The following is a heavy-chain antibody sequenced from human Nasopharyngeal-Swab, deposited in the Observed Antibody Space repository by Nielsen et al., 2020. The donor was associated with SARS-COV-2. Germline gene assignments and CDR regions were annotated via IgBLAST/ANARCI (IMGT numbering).Heavy chain of an antibody. CDR2: ISSSSSTI. D-gene: IGHD2-2*01. V-gene: IGHV3-48*02. J-gene: IGHJ4*02. Sequence: GESLKISCAASGFTFSSYSMNWVRQAPGKGLEWVSYISSSSSTIYYADSVKGRFTISRDNAKNSLYLQMNSLRDEDTAVYYCAREGLGLYCSSTICYSEFDYWGQGTLVTVSS. CDR3: AREGLGLYCSSTICYSEFDY. CDR1: GFTFSSYS.